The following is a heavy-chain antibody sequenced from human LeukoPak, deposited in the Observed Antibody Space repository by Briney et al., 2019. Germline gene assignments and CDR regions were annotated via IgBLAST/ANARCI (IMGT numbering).Heavy chain of an antibody. J-gene: IGHJ4*02. Sequence: SGGSLRLSCLASGFTFSNSWMTWVRQAPGRGLEWVANIKEDGSDKQYVDSVRGRFTISRDNAKKSVSLQMDGLRAEDTAVYYCARDRGGDDSPFDYWGQGTLVTVSS. CDR2: IKEDGSDK. V-gene: IGHV3-7*03. CDR1: GFTFSNSW. D-gene: IGHD3-10*01. CDR3: ARDRGGDDSPFDY.